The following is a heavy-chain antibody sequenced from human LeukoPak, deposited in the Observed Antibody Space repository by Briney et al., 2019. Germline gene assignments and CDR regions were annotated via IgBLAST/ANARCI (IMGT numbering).Heavy chain of an antibody. CDR1: GVSIDSSY. CDR3: ARTLKDTNLDAFVY. J-gene: IGHJ4*02. CDR2: VYSSGSN. Sequence: SETLSLNRTLSGVSIDSSYWNWLRQPPGKKLEWVGYVYSSGSNNYRQFIKSRLTISLDTSKHQLSLNLRSLTAADTAVYYCARTLKDTNLDAFVYWGKGTLVAVSS. D-gene: IGHD2-8*01. V-gene: IGHV4-59*01.